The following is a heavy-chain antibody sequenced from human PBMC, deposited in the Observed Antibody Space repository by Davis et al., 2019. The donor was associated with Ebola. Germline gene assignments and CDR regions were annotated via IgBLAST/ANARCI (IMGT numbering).Heavy chain of an antibody. J-gene: IGHJ6*02. CDR3: ARDPPPDCSSTSCFYYYYYYGMDV. V-gene: IGHV3-21*01. CDR2: ISSSSSYI. Sequence: GGSLRLSCAASGFTFSSYSMNWVRQAPGKGLEWVSSISSSSSYIYYADSVKGRFTISRDNAKNSLYLQMNSLRAEDTAVYYCARDPPPDCSSTSCFYYYYYYGMDVWGQGTMVTVSS. D-gene: IGHD2-2*01. CDR1: GFTFSSYS.